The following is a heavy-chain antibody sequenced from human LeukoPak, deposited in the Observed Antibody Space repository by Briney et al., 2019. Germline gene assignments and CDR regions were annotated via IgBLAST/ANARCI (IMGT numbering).Heavy chain of an antibody. Sequence: ASVKVSCKASGYTFTNYYIHWVRQAPGQGLEWMGLINPGGANTNYAQNFQGRVTMTRDTSTSTVYMELSSLRSEDTAVYYCARGTDYGYYYYYMDVWGKGTTVTVSS. CDR1: GYTFTNYY. CDR3: ARGTDYGYYYYYMDV. CDR2: INPGGANT. J-gene: IGHJ6*03. D-gene: IGHD4-17*01. V-gene: IGHV1-46*01.